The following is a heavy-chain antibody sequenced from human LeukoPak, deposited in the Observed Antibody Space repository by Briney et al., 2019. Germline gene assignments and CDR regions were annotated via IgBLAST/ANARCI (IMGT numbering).Heavy chain of an antibody. D-gene: IGHD2-2*01. CDR1: GFTFSSYW. CDR3: ARGGGYCSSTSCYGGWFDP. J-gene: IGHJ5*02. CDR2: INHSGST. V-gene: IGHV4-34*01. Sequence: GSLRLSCAASGFTFSSYWMSWVRQPPGKGLEWIGEINHSGSTNYNPSLKSRVTISVDTSKNQFSLKLSSVTAADTAVYYCARGGGYCSSTSCYGGWFDPWGQGTLVTVSS.